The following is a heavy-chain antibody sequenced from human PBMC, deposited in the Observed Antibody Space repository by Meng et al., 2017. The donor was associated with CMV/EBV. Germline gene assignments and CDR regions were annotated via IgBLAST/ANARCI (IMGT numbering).Heavy chain of an antibody. J-gene: IGHJ4*02. Sequence: ETLSLTCAVYGGSLSGYSWTWIRQSPAKGLEWIGNIKDTGTTNYNPSLKSRVSILVDTSKNQFSLKLKSVTGADTAIYYCAGGAPGYWGQGTLVTVSS. V-gene: IGHV4-34*01. CDR2: IKDTGTT. CDR1: GGSLSGYS. CDR3: AGGAPGY.